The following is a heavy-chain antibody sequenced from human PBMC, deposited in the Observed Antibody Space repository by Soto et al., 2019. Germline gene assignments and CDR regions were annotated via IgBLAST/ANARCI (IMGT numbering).Heavy chain of an antibody. CDR2: ISGSGGST. J-gene: IGHJ3*02. V-gene: IGHV3-23*01. D-gene: IGHD6-19*01. Sequence: GGSLRLSCAPSGLTFSSYAMSWVRQAPGKGLEWVSAISGSGGSTYYADSVKGRFTISRDNSKNTLYLQMNSLRAEDMAVYYCAKSPVAGTLGAFDIWGQGTMVTVSS. CDR3: AKSPVAGTLGAFDI. CDR1: GLTFSSYA.